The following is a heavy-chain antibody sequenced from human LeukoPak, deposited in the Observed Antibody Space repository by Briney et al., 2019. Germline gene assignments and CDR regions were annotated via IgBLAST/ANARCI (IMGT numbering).Heavy chain of an antibody. J-gene: IGHJ4*02. Sequence: GRSLRLSCAASGFTFSSYAMRWVRQAPGKGLEWVSVISYDGSNKYYADSVKGRFTISRDNSKNTLYLQMNSLRAEDTAVYYCASDYGSGSYYNVPDYWGQGTLVTVSS. D-gene: IGHD3-10*01. CDR1: GFTFSSYA. V-gene: IGHV3-30-3*01. CDR3: ASDYGSGSYYNVPDY. CDR2: ISYDGSNK.